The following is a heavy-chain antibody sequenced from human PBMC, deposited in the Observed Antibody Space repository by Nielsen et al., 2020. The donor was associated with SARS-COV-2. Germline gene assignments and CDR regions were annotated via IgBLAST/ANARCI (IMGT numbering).Heavy chain of an antibody. CDR3: AKTEGITTDAFDI. J-gene: IGHJ3*02. D-gene: IGHD4-11*01. CDR2: ISLDGYNE. V-gene: IGHV3-30*18. Sequence: GESLKISCAASGFTFSSHAMHWVRQVPGKGLEWVALISLDGYNEYYADSVKGRFTISRDNSKNTLHLQMNSLRAEDTAVYYCAKTEGITTDAFDIWGQGTVVTVSS. CDR1: GFTFSSHA.